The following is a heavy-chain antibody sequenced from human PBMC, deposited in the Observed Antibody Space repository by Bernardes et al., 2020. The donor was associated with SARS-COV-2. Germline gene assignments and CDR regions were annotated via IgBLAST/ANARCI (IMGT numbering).Heavy chain of an antibody. CDR2: IIPMFGSV. J-gene: IGHJ5*02. V-gene: IGHV1-69*13. CDR3: AREPIAARPGIWFDP. Sequence: SVKVSCKASGDTFSSYGFSWVRQAPGQGLAWMGRIIPMFGSVNYAQKFQGRVTITADEATSTVYMELSSLRSEDTALYYCAREPIAARPGIWFDPWGQGTLVTVSS. D-gene: IGHD6-6*01. CDR1: GDTFSSYG.